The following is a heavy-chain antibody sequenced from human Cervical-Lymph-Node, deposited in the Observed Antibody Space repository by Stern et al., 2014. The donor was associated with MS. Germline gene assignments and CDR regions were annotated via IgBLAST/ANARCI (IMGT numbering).Heavy chain of an antibody. Sequence: VQLVESGPGLVKPSQTLSLTCTVSGGSISRGDYYWSWIRQPPGKGLEWIGYIYYSGSTYYNPSLKSRVTISVDTSKNQFSLKLSSVTAADTAVYYCARGITIFGVVKTWGQGTLVTVSS. CDR1: GGSISRGDYY. D-gene: IGHD3-3*01. CDR3: ARGITIFGVVKT. V-gene: IGHV4-30-4*01. J-gene: IGHJ4*02. CDR2: IYYSGST.